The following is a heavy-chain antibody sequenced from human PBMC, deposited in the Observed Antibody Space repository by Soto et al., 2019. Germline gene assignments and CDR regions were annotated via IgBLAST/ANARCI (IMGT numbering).Heavy chain of an antibody. V-gene: IGHV3-30-3*01. J-gene: IGHJ3*02. CDR1: GFTFSSYA. Sequence: QVQLVESGGGVVQPGRSLRLSCAASGFTFSSYAMHWVRQAPGKGLEWVAVISYDGSNKYYADSVKGRFTISRDNSKNTLYLQMNSLRAEDTAVYYCARDIGVVPAARSGDAFDIWGQGTMVTVSS. CDR2: ISYDGSNK. D-gene: IGHD2-2*01. CDR3: ARDIGVVPAARSGDAFDI.